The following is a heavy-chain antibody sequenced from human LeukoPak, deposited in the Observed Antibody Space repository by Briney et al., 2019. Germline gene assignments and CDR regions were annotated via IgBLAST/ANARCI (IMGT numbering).Heavy chain of an antibody. CDR2: IRFEGRCT. CDR1: EFTFDDYD. J-gene: IGHJ4*02. Sequence: GGSLRLSCAASEFTFDDYDMSWVRQTLGKGLEWVSSIRFEGRCTWYADSVRGRFTISRDKPRNTLYLQLNSLRVDDTAVYYCAKGPNFGSWRALDYWGQGSLVTVSS. V-gene: IGHV3-23*01. D-gene: IGHD3-10*01. CDR3: AKGPNFGSWRALDY.